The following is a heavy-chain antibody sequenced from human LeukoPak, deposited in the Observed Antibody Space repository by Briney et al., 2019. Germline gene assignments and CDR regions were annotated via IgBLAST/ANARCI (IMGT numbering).Heavy chain of an antibody. V-gene: IGHV3-23*01. Sequence: GGSLRLSCAASSGFAMSWVRQAPGGGLEGGSAINGRGDDTYYPDSVKGRFTISRDNSNNTLYLQMNSLRAEDTAVYYCAKGHRSSSSFFDYWGQGILVTVSS. CDR3: AKGHRSSSSFFDY. CDR1: SGFA. CDR2: INGRGDDT. J-gene: IGHJ4*02. D-gene: IGHD6-19*01.